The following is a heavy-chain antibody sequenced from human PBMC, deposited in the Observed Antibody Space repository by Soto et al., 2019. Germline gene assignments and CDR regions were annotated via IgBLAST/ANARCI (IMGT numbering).Heavy chain of an antibody. CDR2: IKEDGSDK. Sequence: DVRLVESGGGLVQPGGSLRLSCAASRFTFSSYWMSWVRQAPGRGLEWVANIKEDGSDKYYADSVKGRFTISRDNAKKSLYVQMNSLRVEDTAGYYCARGIDDNASFGMDVWGQGTTVTVSS. D-gene: IGHD1-1*01. CDR3: ARGIDDNASFGMDV. V-gene: IGHV3-7*01. J-gene: IGHJ6*02. CDR1: RFTFSSYW.